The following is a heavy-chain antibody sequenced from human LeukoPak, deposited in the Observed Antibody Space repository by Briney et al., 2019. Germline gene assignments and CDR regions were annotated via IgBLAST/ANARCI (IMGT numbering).Heavy chain of an antibody. J-gene: IGHJ4*02. V-gene: IGHV1-18*01. CDR2: ISAYNGNT. CDR1: GYTFTSYG. Sequence: GASVKVSCKASGYTFTSYGISWVRQAPGQGLEWMGWISAYNGNTNYAQNLQGRVTMTTDTSTSTAYVELRSLRSDDTVVYYCARDEGYYGAPLFDYWGQGTLVTASS. CDR3: ARDEGYYGAPLFDY. D-gene: IGHD4/OR15-4a*01.